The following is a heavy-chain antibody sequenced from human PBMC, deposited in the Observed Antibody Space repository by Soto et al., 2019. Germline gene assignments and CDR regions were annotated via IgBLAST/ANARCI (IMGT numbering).Heavy chain of an antibody. CDR1: GFTFSSYS. CDR3: ARLGNGFKWLQKPTYYFDY. D-gene: IGHD5-12*01. J-gene: IGHJ4*02. V-gene: IGHV3-21*01. Sequence: GGSLRLSCAASGFTFSSYSMNWVRQAPGKGLEWVSSISSSSSYIYYADSVKGRFTISRDNAKNSLYLQMNSLRAEDTAVYYCARLGNGFKWLQKPTYYFDYWGQGTLVTVSS. CDR2: ISSSSSYI.